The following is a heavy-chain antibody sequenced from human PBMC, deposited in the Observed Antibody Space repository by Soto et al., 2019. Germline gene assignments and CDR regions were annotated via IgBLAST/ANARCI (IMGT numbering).Heavy chain of an antibody. CDR2: IYPGDSDT. Sequence: PGESLKISCKGSGYSFTSYWIGWVRQMPGKGLEWMGIIYPGDSDTRYSPSFQGQVTISADKSISTAYLQWSSLKASDTAMYYCARQREALFTSEPDYYDSRGLALDAFDIWGQGTMVTVSS. CDR1: GYSFTSYW. D-gene: IGHD3-22*01. V-gene: IGHV5-51*01. CDR3: ARQREALFTSEPDYYDSRGLALDAFDI. J-gene: IGHJ3*02.